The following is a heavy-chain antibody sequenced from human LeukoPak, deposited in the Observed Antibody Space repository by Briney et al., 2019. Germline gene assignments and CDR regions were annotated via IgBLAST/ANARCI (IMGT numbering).Heavy chain of an antibody. CDR1: GFTFNSYG. CDR2: IRYDGGNK. J-gene: IGHJ6*03. Sequence: GGSLRLSCAPSGFTFNSYGMHWVRQTPGKGLEWVAFIRYDGGNKYYADSVKGRFTISRDNSKNTLSLQMNSLRVEDTAVYYSGAGRFMDVWGKGTTVTVSS. CDR3: GAGRFMDV. V-gene: IGHV3-30*02. D-gene: IGHD1-26*01.